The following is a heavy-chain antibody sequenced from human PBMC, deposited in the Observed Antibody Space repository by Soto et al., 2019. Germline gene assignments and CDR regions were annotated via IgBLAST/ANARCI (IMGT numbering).Heavy chain of an antibody. D-gene: IGHD2-2*01. CDR3: ARAIWGYCSSTSCYEYWFDP. CDR2: ISAYTGNT. Sequence: KVSCKASGYTFTSYGISWVRQAPGQGLEWMGWISAYTGNTNYAQKLQGRVTMTTDTSTSTAYMELRSLRSDDTAVYYCARAIWGYCSSTSCYEYWFDPWGQGALVTVSS. J-gene: IGHJ5*02. CDR1: GYTFTSYG. V-gene: IGHV1-18*04.